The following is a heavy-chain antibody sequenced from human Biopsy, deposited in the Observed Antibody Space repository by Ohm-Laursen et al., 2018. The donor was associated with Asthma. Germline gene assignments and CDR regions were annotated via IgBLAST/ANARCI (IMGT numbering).Heavy chain of an antibody. CDR3: ARITNDRIAAAGRYYYGMDV. V-gene: IGHV4-34*01. Sequence: GTLSLTCAVYGGSFSGYYWSWIHQPPGKGLEWIGEINHSGSTNHNPSLKSRVTISVDTSKNQFSLKLSSVTAADTAVYYCARITNDRIAAAGRYYYGMDVWGQGTTVTVSS. D-gene: IGHD6-13*01. CDR1: GGSFSGYY. CDR2: INHSGST. J-gene: IGHJ6*02.